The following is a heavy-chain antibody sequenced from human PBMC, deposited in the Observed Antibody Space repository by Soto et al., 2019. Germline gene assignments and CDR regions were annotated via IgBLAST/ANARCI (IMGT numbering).Heavy chain of an antibody. D-gene: IGHD3-9*01. J-gene: IGHJ3*02. V-gene: IGHV4-34*01. CDR2: INHSGNN. Sequence: LSLTCVVSGGSFSTYHYNWIRQSPGKGLEWIGEINHSGNNNYSPSLKSRVTMSLDTSKNQFSLKLTSVTAADTAVYYCARGGSNDWQVAFDIWGQGTMVTVSS. CDR3: ARGGSNDWQVAFDI. CDR1: GGSFSTYH.